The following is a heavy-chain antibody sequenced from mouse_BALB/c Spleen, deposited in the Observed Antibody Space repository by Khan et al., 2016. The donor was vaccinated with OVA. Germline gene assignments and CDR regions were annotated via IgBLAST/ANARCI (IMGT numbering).Heavy chain of an antibody. V-gene: IGHV5-17*02. CDR3: ARTGYYYVDY. J-gene: IGHJ2*01. Sequence: EVELVESGGGLVQPGGSRKLSCAASGFTFSGFGMHWVRQAPEKGLAWVAYISSGSSTLYYADTVKGRFTISRDNPKNTLFLQMASLRSEDTAMYYCARTGYYYVDYWGQGTTLTVSS. CDR2: ISSGSSTL. CDR1: GFTFSGFG. D-gene: IGHD2-3*01.